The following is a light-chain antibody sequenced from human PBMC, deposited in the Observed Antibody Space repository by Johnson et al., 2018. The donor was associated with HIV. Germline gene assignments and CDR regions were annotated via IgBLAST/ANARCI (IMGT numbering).Light chain of an antibody. CDR2: DNN. J-gene: IGLJ1*01. CDR3: GTWDSSLSVYV. Sequence: QSVLTQPPSVSAAPGQKVTISCSGSSSNIGRNYVSWYQQLPGTAPKLLIFDNNKRPSGISDRFSGSKSGTSATLGITGLQTGDEADYYCGTWDSSLSVYVFGTGTKVTVL. V-gene: IGLV1-51*01. CDR1: SSNIGRNY.